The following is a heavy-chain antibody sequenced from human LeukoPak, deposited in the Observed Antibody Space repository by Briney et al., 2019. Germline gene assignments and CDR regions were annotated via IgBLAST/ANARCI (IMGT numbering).Heavy chain of an antibody. CDR3: ARSFIGGPLYSSSWYGQSVFDY. Sequence: GASVKVSCKASGYTFTCYYMHWVRQAPGPGLGWMGWINPNSGGTNYAQKFQGRVTMTRDTSISTAYMELSRLRSDDTAVYYCARSFIGGPLYSSSWYGQSVFDYWGQGTLVTVSS. J-gene: IGHJ4*02. CDR1: GYTFTCYY. D-gene: IGHD6-13*01. CDR2: INPNSGGT. V-gene: IGHV1-2*02.